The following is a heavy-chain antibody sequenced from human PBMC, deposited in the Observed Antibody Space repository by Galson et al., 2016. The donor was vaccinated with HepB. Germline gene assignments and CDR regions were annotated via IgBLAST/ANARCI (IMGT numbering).Heavy chain of an antibody. CDR1: GYTFNSYG. V-gene: IGHV1-18*04. Sequence: SVKVSCKASGYTFNSYGISWVRQAPGQGLEWMGWISAYNGNTNYAQKVLGRVTMTTDTSTSTAYMEVRRLTSEDTAVYDCARDKGWMTVYYMDVWGKGTTGIVSS. CDR2: ISAYNGNT. D-gene: IGHD5-12*01. CDR3: ARDKGWMTVYYMDV. J-gene: IGHJ6*03.